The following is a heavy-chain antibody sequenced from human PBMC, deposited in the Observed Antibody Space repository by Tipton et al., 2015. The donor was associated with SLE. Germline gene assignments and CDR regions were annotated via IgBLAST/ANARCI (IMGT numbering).Heavy chain of an antibody. V-gene: IGHV4-61*09. Sequence: TLSLTCTVSGGSISSGSYYWSWIRQPAGRGLEWIGHIYTSGSTNYNPSLTSRVTISVDTAKNQFSLKLSSVTAADTAVYYCARAEYDFWSGYYTSFDYWGQGTLVTVSS. J-gene: IGHJ4*02. CDR1: GGSISSGSYY. D-gene: IGHD3-3*01. CDR3: ARAEYDFWSGYYTSFDY. CDR2: IYTSGST.